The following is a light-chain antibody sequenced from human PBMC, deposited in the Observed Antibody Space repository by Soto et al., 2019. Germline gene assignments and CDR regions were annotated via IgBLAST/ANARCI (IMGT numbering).Light chain of an antibody. Sequence: QSALTQPASLSGSPGQSITISCTGTSSDVGSYNLVSWYQQHPGKAPKLMIYEGSKRPSGVSNRFSGSKSGNTASLTISGLQAEDEADYYCCSYAGSRRVFGGGTQLTVL. CDR1: SSDVGSYNL. CDR2: EGS. CDR3: CSYAGSRRV. V-gene: IGLV2-23*01. J-gene: IGLJ2*01.